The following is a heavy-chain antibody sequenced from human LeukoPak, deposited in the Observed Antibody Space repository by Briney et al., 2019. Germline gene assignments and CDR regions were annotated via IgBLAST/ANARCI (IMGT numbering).Heavy chain of an antibody. CDR3: ARKSMGYCSGGSCYSDAFDI. CDR2: INPNSGGT. V-gene: IGHV1-2*06. J-gene: IGHJ3*02. D-gene: IGHD2-15*01. Sequence: ASVTVSCKASGYTFTGYYMHWVRQAPAQGLEWMGRINPNSGGTNYAQKFQGRVTMTRHTSISTAYMELSRLRSDDTAVYYCARKSMGYCSGGSCYSDAFDIWGQGTMVTVSS. CDR1: GYTFTGYY.